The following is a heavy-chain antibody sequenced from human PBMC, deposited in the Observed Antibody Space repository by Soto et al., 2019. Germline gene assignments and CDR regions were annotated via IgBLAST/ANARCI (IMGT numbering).Heavy chain of an antibody. CDR1: GYTFTSYG. CDR3: VRDRRYSGSYYGTFEY. Sequence: ASVNVSCKSSGYTFTSYGISWVRQTPGQGLEWMGWISAYNGNTNYAQKLQGRVTMTTDTSTSTAYMELRSLRSDDTAVYYCVRDRRYSGSYYGTFEYWGQGTLVTVSS. D-gene: IGHD1-26*01. J-gene: IGHJ4*02. V-gene: IGHV1-18*04. CDR2: ISAYNGNT.